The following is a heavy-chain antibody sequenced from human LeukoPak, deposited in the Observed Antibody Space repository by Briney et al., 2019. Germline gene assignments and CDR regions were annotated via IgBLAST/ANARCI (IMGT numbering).Heavy chain of an antibody. D-gene: IGHD6-6*01. V-gene: IGHV3-30*02. Sequence: GRSLRLSCAASGFTFSSYGMHWVRQAPGKGLEWVAFIRYDGSNKYYADSVKGRFTISRDNSKNTLYLQMNSLRAEDTAVYYCAKDERQLGSPFDHWGQGTLVTVSS. CDR3: AKDERQLGSPFDH. CDR2: IRYDGSNK. J-gene: IGHJ4*02. CDR1: GFTFSSYG.